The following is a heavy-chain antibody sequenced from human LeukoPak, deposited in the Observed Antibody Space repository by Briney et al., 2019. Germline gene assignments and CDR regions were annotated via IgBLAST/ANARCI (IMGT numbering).Heavy chain of an antibody. J-gene: IGHJ4*02. V-gene: IGHV3-48*01. CDR2: ITGSSTR. CDR3: CRGSYYGGVWGFDY. CDR1: GFTFSRYS. D-gene: IGHD1-26*01. Sequence: GGSLRLSCAASGFTFSRYSMNWVRQAPGKGLEWVSQITGSSTRYYADSVRGRFTISRDNAKNSLSPQMNSLRAEDTAVYYCCRGSYYGGVWGFDYWGEGRLVSVCS.